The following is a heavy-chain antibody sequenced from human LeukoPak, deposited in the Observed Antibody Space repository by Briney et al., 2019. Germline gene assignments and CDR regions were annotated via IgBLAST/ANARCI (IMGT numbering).Heavy chain of an antibody. CDR3: VREDTPATANY. Sequence: GGSLRLSCAASGFTFTSYAMSWVRQTAGKGLEWVSAISGGGDITYYADSVKGRFTISRDNSKDTLFLQMHSLRPGDTAVYYCVREDTPATANYWGQGTLVTISS. V-gene: IGHV3-23*01. CDR1: GFTFTSYA. D-gene: IGHD2-21*02. CDR2: ISGGGDIT. J-gene: IGHJ4*02.